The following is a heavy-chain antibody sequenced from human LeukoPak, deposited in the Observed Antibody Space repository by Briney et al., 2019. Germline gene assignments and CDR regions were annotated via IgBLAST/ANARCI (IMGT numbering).Heavy chain of an antibody. Sequence: GGSLRLSCAASGFTFSSYAMHWVRQAPGKGLEWVAVISYDGSNKYYADSVKGRFTISRDNSKNTLYLQMDSLRAEDTAVYYCASRHPDIASPWGQGTLVTVSS. J-gene: IGHJ5*02. CDR1: GFTFSSYA. V-gene: IGHV3-30-3*01. D-gene: IGHD5-12*01. CDR3: ASRHPDIASP. CDR2: ISYDGSNK.